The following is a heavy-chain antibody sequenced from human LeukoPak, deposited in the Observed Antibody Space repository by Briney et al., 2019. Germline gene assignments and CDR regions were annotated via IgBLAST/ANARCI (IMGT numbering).Heavy chain of an antibody. J-gene: IGHJ5*02. Sequence: ASVKVSCKASGGTFSSYTISWVRQAPGQGLEWMGRTIPILGIANYAQKFQGRVTITADKSTSTAYMELSSLRSEDTAVYYCARDYYYGSGSYNWFDPWGQGTLVTVSS. V-gene: IGHV1-69*04. CDR3: ARDYYYGSGSYNWFDP. CDR1: GGTFSSYT. CDR2: TIPILGIA. D-gene: IGHD3-10*01.